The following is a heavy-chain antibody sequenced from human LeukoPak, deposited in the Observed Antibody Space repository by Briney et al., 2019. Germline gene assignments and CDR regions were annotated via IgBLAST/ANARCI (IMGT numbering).Heavy chain of an antibody. CDR2: INSDGSGT. CDR1: GFTFSSYW. V-gene: IGHV3-74*01. D-gene: IGHD3-3*01. J-gene: IGHJ4*02. CDR3: ARAYDFGSCYSSAY. Sequence: GGPLRLSCAASGFTFSSYWMHWVRQAPGKGLVWVSRINSDGSGTNYADSVKGRFTISRDNAKNTLYLQMNSLRAEDTAVYYCARAYDFGSCYSSAYWGQGTLVTVSS.